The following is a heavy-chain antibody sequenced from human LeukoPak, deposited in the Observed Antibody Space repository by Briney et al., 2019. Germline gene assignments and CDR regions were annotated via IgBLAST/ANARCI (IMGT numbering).Heavy chain of an antibody. CDR2: IKTRAQSGTT. Sequence: GGSLRLSCAASGFTFTNAWVSWVRQAPGKGLEWVGLIKTRAQSGTTEYATPVKGRFSISRDDSANTVILQINSLQTEDTARYYCTTSGRKYSESDYWGQGTLVTVSS. D-gene: IGHD4-11*01. J-gene: IGHJ4*02. V-gene: IGHV3-15*01. CDR1: GFTFTNAW. CDR3: TTSGRKYSESDY.